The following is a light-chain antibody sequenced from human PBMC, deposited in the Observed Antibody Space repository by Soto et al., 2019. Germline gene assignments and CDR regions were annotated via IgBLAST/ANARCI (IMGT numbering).Light chain of an antibody. CDR3: QQVKTYPRT. CDR1: QAVPNN. J-gene: IGKJ4*01. V-gene: IGKV1-9*01. CDR2: EES. Sequence: DIHLTQSPSFLSASVGDRVTITCRPSQAVPNNMAWYQQKPGKPHKLLIYEESTLHSGVPSRFSGRKSVTQFTLTIDSLQPEDFATYYCQQVKTYPRTFGGGTKVEIK.